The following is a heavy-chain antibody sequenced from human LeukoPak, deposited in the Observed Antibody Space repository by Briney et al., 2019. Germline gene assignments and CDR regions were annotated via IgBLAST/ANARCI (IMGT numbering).Heavy chain of an antibody. CDR3: ARGFMSSGYYYDSRNFDY. Sequence: SETLSLTCAVYVGSFSGYYWSWIRQPPGKGLEWIGEINHSGSTNYNPSLKSRITISVDTSKNQFSLKLSSVTAADTAVYYCARGFMSSGYYYDSRNFDYWGQGTLVTVSS. CDR2: INHSGST. CDR1: VGSFSGYY. V-gene: IGHV4-34*01. J-gene: IGHJ4*02. D-gene: IGHD3-22*01.